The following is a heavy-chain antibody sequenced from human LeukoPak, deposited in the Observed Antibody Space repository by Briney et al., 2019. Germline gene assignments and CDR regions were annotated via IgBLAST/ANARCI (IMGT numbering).Heavy chain of an antibody. Sequence: PSETLSLTCNVSGGSISSETYYWGWIRQPPGKGLEWIGSIHYSGSTYDNAALKSRLTISVDTSKSQFSLSLRSVTAADTAVYYCARYDCSSTNCRCFDYWGQGILVTVSS. CDR3: ARYDCSSTNCRCFDY. V-gene: IGHV4-39*01. D-gene: IGHD2-2*01. CDR2: IHYSGST. CDR1: GGSISSETYY. J-gene: IGHJ4*02.